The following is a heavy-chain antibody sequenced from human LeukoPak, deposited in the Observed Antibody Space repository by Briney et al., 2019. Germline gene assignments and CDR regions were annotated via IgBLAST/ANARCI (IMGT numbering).Heavy chain of an antibody. V-gene: IGHV3-48*01. CDR1: GFTFSSYS. D-gene: IGHD3-3*01. CDR2: ISSSSSTI. Sequence: GGSLRLSCAASGFTFSSYSMNWVRQAPGKGLEWVSYISSSSSTIYYADSVKGRFTISRDNAKNSLYLQMNSLRAEDTAVYYCARDVEYYDFWSGYFTPTAFDIWGQRTMVTVSS. J-gene: IGHJ3*02. CDR3: ARDVEYYDFWSGYFTPTAFDI.